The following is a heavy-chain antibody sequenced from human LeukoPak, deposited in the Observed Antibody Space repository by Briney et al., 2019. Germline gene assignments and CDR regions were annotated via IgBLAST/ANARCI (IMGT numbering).Heavy chain of an antibody. CDR2: IYYSGST. D-gene: IGHD5-18*01. V-gene: IGHV4-61*01. CDR3: AAVGFSRGYSYGYC. CDR1: GGSVSSGSYY. Sequence: SETLSLTCPVSGGSVSSGSYYWSWIRQPPGKGLEWIGYIYYSGSTNYNPSLKSRVTISVDTSKNQFSPKLSSVTAADTAVYYCAAVGFSRGYSYGYCWGQGTLVTVSS. J-gene: IGHJ4*02.